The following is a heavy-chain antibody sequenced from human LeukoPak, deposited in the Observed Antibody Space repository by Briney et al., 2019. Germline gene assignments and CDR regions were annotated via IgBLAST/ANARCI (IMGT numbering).Heavy chain of an antibody. J-gene: IGHJ5*02. Sequence: GESLRISCKGSGYGFTSYWISWVRQMPGKGLEWMGRVDPSDTYTTYSVSFQFNVTISAAKSSIYAYLQRRRLKDTDTALYDCARLSRRSPGVCIDHWSQGPLVTVSS. CDR3: ARLSRRSPGVCIDH. CDR2: VDPSDTYT. V-gene: IGHV5-10-1*01. D-gene: IGHD2-8*01. CDR1: GYGFTSYW.